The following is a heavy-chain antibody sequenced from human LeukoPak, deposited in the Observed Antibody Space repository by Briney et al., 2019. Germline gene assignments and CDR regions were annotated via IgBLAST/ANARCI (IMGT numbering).Heavy chain of an antibody. V-gene: IGHV4-34*01. D-gene: IGHD1-1*01. CDR3: ARGQLFDP. CDR2: INHSGST. Sequence: PSETLSLTCAVYGVSFSGYYWSWIRQPPGKGLEWIGEINHSGSTNYNPSLKSRVTISVDTSKNQFSLKLSSVTAADTAVYYCARGQLFDPWGQGTLVTVS. CDR1: GVSFSGYY. J-gene: IGHJ5*02.